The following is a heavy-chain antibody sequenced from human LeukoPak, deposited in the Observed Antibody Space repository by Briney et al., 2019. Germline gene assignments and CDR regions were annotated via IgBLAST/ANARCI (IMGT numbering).Heavy chain of an antibody. CDR3: ARHEATAGINY. CDR2: IYRGGST. J-gene: IGHJ4*02. Sequence: GGSLRLSCAASGFTVSSNHMSWVRQAPGQGLEWVAVIYRGGSTYYTASVKGRFTISGDTSKNKMYLKMNSMRAEDTAVYYCARHEATAGINYWGQGTLVTVSS. CDR1: GFTVSSNH. V-gene: IGHV3-66*04. D-gene: IGHD6-13*01.